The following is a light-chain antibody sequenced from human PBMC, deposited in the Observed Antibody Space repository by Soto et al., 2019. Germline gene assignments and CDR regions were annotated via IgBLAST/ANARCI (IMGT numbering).Light chain of an antibody. J-gene: IGKJ1*01. CDR3: QQYNRFSTWT. CDR2: NAS. CDR1: QSISYY. Sequence: DIQMTQSPSTLSASVGDRVTITCRASQSISYYLARYQKKPGKAPKVLIWNASSLQRGVPSRFSGSGSGTEFTLTISSLQPDDFATYYCQQYNRFSTWTFGQGTKVEIK. V-gene: IGKV1-5*01.